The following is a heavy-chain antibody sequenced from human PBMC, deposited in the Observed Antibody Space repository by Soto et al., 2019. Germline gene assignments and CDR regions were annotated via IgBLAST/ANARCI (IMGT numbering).Heavy chain of an antibody. Sequence: GGSLTLSCAPSGFTLSIDAMTWVRQAPGEGRGWVASISTVGSHTLYGDSGKGRFTTSRDNAKNSLYLQMNSLRAEDTAVYYCARAPALYCTNGVCYGALDVWGQGTMVTVSS. V-gene: IGHV3-21*01. CDR1: GFTLSIDA. CDR3: ARAPALYCTNGVCYGALDV. CDR2: ISTVGSHT. D-gene: IGHD2-8*01. J-gene: IGHJ3*01.